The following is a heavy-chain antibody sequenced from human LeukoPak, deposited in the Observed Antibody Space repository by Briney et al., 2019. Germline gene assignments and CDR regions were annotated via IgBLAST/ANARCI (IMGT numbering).Heavy chain of an antibody. CDR1: GFTFSSYA. J-gene: IGHJ4*02. CDR3: ARGPPAARKYYFDY. Sequence: GGSLRLSCAASGFTFSSYAMSWVRQAPGKGLEWVSAISGSGGSTYYADSVKGRFTISRDNSKNSLYLQMNSLRAEDTAVYYCARGPPAARKYYFDYWGQGTLVTVSS. CDR2: ISGSGGST. D-gene: IGHD6-13*01. V-gene: IGHV3-23*01.